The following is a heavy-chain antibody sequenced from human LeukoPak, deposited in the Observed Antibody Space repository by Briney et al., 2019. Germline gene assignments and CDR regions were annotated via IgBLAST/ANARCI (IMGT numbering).Heavy chain of an antibody. CDR2: ISGSGGST. CDR1: GFTFSSYA. D-gene: IGHD2-2*01. J-gene: IGHJ4*02. V-gene: IGHV3-23*01. CDR3: AKFFVVLAAKYLDY. Sequence: GGSLRLSCAASGFTFSSYAMSWVRQAPGRGLEWVSAISGSGGSTYYADSVKGRFTISRDNSKNTLYLQMNSLRAEDTAVYYSAKFFVVLAAKYLDYWGQGTLVTVSS.